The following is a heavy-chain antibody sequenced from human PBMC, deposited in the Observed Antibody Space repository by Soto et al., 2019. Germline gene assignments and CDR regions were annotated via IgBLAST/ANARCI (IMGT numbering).Heavy chain of an antibody. CDR3: ARARGDYYYHGLEV. J-gene: IGHJ6*02. V-gene: IGHV1-69*02. Sequence: QVQLVQSGAEVKKPGSSVKVSCKTSGGMFNTYTISWVRQAPGQGLEWMGRIIPILDIEHYAQKFQGRVMITADKSTSTAYMELSSLRSEDTAVYYCARARGDYYYHGLEVWGQGTTVTVSS. CDR2: IIPILDIE. CDR1: GGMFNTYT. D-gene: IGHD4-17*01.